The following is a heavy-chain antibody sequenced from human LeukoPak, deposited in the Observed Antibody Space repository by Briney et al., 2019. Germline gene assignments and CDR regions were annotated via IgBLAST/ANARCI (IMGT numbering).Heavy chain of an antibody. D-gene: IGHD6-13*01. CDR2: LSDSGGST. CDR3: ATVSGYGNNWFNYFDY. CDR1: GLTVSSNY. Sequence: PGGSLRLSCAASGLTVSSNYMSWVRQAPGKGLEWVSSLSDSGGSTYYADSVKGRFTISRDNSKNTLYLQMNSLRAEDTAVYYCATVSGYGNNWFNYFDYWGQGTLVTVSS. J-gene: IGHJ4*02. V-gene: IGHV3-23*01.